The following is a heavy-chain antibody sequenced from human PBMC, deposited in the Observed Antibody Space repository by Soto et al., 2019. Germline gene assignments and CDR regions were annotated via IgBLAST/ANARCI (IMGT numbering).Heavy chain of an antibody. V-gene: IGHV3-30*18. CDR1: GFTFSSYG. J-gene: IGHJ5*02. CDR3: AKLPTTYCSGEGGRFDP. CDR2: ISYDGSNK. D-gene: IGHD3-10*01. Sequence: QVQLVESGGGVVQPGRSLRLSCAASGFTFSSYGMHWVRQAPGKGLEWVAVISYDGSNKYYADSVKGRFTISRDNSKNTLYLQMNSLRAEDTAVYYCAKLPTTYCSGEGGRFDPWGQGTLVTVSS.